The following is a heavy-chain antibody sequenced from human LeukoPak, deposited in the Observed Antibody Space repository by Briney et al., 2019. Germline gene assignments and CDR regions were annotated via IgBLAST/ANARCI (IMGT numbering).Heavy chain of an antibody. CDR2: ISSSSSYI. V-gene: IGHV3-21*01. Sequence: GGSLRLSCAASGFTFSSYSMKWVRQAPGKGLEGVSSISSSSSYIYYADSVKGRFTISRDNAKNSLYLQMNSLRPEDTAVYYCARDFEYYDSIGYYLDFDYWGQGTLVTVSS. CDR1: GFTFSSYS. D-gene: IGHD3-22*01. J-gene: IGHJ4*02. CDR3: ARDFEYYDSIGYYLDFDY.